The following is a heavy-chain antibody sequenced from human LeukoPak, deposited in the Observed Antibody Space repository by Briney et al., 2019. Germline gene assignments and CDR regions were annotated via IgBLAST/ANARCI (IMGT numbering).Heavy chain of an antibody. J-gene: IGHJ4*02. CDR3: AKEVIVGVSFDY. CDR1: GFTFSSYA. CDR2: ISGSGGST. Sequence: PGGSLRLSCAASGFTFSSYAMSLVRQAPGKGLEWVSAISGSGGSTYYADSVKGRFTISRDNFKNTLYLQMNSLRAEDTAVYYCAKEVIVGVSFDYWGQGTLVTVSS. V-gene: IGHV3-23*01. D-gene: IGHD1-26*01.